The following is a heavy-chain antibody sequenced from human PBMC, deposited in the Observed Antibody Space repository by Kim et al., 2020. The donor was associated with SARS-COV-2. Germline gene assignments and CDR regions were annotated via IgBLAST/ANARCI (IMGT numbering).Heavy chain of an antibody. CDR1: GLSFDSYA. D-gene: IGHD3-10*01. V-gene: IGHV3-30-3*01. CDR3: ARGNYYESVSLSDYYNGIDV. CDR2: ISFDGRNK. J-gene: IGHJ6*02. Sequence: GGSLRLSCAASGLSFDSYAMNWVRQAPGNGLEWVAVISFDGRNKDYADSVKGRFTISRDNSKSTLHLQMNSLRVEDTAVYYCARGNYYESVSLSDYYNGIDVWGRGTTVTVSS.